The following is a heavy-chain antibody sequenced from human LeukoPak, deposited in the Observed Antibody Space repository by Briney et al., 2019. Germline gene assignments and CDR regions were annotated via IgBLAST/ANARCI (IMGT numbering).Heavy chain of an antibody. Sequence: ASVKVSCKASGYTFTSYDINWVRQATGQGLEWMGWMNPNSGNTGYAQKFQGRVTITRNTSISTAYMALSSLRSEDTAVYYCARGEDSSSWYPASDYWGQGTLVTVSS. V-gene: IGHV1-8*03. CDR3: ARGEDSSSWYPASDY. CDR1: GYTFTSYD. D-gene: IGHD6-13*01. J-gene: IGHJ4*02. CDR2: MNPNSGNT.